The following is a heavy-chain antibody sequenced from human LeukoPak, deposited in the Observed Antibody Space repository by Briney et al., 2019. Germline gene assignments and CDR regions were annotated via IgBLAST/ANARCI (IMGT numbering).Heavy chain of an antibody. CDR2: IRYDGSNK. J-gene: IGHJ4*02. CDR3: AKDKGVVIPSLDY. V-gene: IGHV3-30*02. D-gene: IGHD3-3*01. Sequence: GGSLRLSCAASGFTFSSYGMHWVRQAPGKGLEWVAFIRYDGSNKYYADSVKGRFTISRDNSKNTLYLQMNSLRAEDTAVYYCAKDKGVVIPSLDYWGQGTLVTVSS. CDR1: GFTFSSYG.